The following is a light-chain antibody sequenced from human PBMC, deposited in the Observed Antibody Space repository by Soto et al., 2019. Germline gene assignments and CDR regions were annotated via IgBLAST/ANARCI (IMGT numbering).Light chain of an antibody. CDR2: GAS. J-gene: IGKJ3*01. CDR1: QGIRSY. V-gene: IGKV1-9*01. Sequence: DIQLTQSPFFLSASVGDRVTITCRASQGIRSYLAGYQQRPGKAPELLIYGASTLRTGVASRFRGSVYGTEFCLTIRSLQPEDFATYRCQQLNIFPPLLTFGPGKQVDIK. CDR3: QQLNIFPPLLT.